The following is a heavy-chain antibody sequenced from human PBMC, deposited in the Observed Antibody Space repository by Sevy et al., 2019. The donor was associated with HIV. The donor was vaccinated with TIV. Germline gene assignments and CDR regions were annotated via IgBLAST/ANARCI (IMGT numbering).Heavy chain of an antibody. Sequence: GGSLRLSCAASGFTFSSYWMHWVRQAPGKGLVWVSRINSDGSSTNYAYSVKGRFTIPRDNAKNTLYLQVNSLRAEDTAVYYCARDKTLFDYWGQGTLVTVSS. CDR1: GFTFSSYW. J-gene: IGHJ4*02. CDR3: ARDKTLFDY. CDR2: INSDGSST. V-gene: IGHV3-74*01.